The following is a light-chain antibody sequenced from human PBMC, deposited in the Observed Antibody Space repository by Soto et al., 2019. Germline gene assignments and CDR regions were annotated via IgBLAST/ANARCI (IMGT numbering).Light chain of an antibody. CDR1: QSVSSN. J-gene: IGKJ4*01. CDR3: QEYNNWPLT. V-gene: IGKV3-15*01. Sequence: MVRTQSPATLSVSPGERATLSCRASQSVSSNLAWYQQKPGQAPRLLIYGASTRATGIPARFSGSGSGTEFTLTISSLQSEDFAVYYCQEYNNWPLTFGGGTKVEIK. CDR2: GAS.